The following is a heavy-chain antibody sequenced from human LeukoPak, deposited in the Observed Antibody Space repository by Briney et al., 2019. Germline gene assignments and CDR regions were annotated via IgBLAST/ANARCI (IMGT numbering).Heavy chain of an antibody. CDR1: GYTFTSYG. J-gene: IGHJ5*02. CDR2: ISAYNGDT. D-gene: IGHD3-16*02. Sequence: GASVKVSCKASGYTFTSYGISWVRQAPGQGHEWMGWISAYNGDTNYAQKLQGRVTMTTDTSTSTAYMELRGLRSDDTAVDYCARDVIRAGDLFDPWGQGTLVTVSS. CDR3: ARDVIRAGDLFDP. V-gene: IGHV1-18*01.